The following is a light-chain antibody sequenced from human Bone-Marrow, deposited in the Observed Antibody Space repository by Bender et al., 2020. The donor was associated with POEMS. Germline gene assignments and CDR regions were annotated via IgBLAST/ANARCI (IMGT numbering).Light chain of an antibody. Sequence: QSALTQPPSASGSPGQSVTISCTGTSSDVGRYNYVSWYQQHPGKAPKLMIYEVSKRPSGVSDRFSGSKSGNTASLTISGLQAEDEGDYYCQSYDNSLGGWVFGGGTKLTVL. CDR1: SSDVGRYNY. CDR3: QSYDNSLGGWV. CDR2: EVS. J-gene: IGLJ3*02. V-gene: IGLV2-8*01.